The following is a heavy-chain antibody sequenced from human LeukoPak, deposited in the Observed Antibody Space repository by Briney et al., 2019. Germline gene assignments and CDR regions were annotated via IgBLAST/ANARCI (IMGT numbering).Heavy chain of an antibody. CDR3: AKVSIRGRRFDYFDL. Sequence: PGRSLRLSCAASGFNFDDFAMHWVRQAPGKGLEWVSGISWNGGNIDYVDSVKGRFTISRDNAKNSLYLQMNALSTEDTAFYYCAKVSIRGRRFDYFDLWGQGTLVTVSS. CDR2: ISWNGGNI. CDR1: GFNFDDFA. V-gene: IGHV3-9*01. D-gene: IGHD3-10*01. J-gene: IGHJ4*02.